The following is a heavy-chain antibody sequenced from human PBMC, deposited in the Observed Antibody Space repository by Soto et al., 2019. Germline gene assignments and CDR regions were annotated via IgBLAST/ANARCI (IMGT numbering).Heavy chain of an antibody. J-gene: IGHJ4*02. CDR2: LSGSGGST. Sequence: EVQLLESGGGLVQPGGSLRLSCAASGFTFSRYDMSWVRQAPGEGLEWVSALSGSGGSTYYADSVKGRFTISRDNSKNTLYLQMNSLRAEDTAVYSCAKDIVVTHDSRGYHYFDQWGQGTLVTISA. V-gene: IGHV3-23*01. CDR1: GFTFSRYD. CDR3: AKDIVVTHDSRGYHYFDQ. D-gene: IGHD3-22*01.